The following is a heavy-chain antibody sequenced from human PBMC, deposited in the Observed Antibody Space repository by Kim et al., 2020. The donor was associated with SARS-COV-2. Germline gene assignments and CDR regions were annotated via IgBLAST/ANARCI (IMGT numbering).Heavy chain of an antibody. D-gene: IGHD6-19*01. CDR3: ARTWAVAGTKFDY. J-gene: IGHJ4*02. V-gene: IGHV1-3*01. Sequence: YAQKFQGRVTITRYTSASTAYMELSSLRSEDTAVYYCARTWAVAGTKFDYWGQGTLVTVSS.